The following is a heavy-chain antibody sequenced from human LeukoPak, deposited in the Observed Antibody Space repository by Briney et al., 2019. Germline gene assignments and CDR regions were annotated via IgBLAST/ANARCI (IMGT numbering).Heavy chain of an antibody. D-gene: IGHD1-14*01. CDR2: MNPRDDT. Sequence: GASVKVSCKAFGYTSTSPDINWVRQATGRGLEWLGWMNPRDDTGYAQKFQGRVTLTRDTPTNTAYMELSSLRSEDTAVYFCARYTPGHAFDIWGQGTMVTVS. V-gene: IGHV1-8*02. CDR3: ARYTPGHAFDI. CDR1: GYTSTSPD. J-gene: IGHJ3*02.